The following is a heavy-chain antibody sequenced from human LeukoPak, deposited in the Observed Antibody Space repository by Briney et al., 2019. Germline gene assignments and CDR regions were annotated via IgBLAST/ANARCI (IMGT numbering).Heavy chain of an antibody. Sequence: GGSLRLSCAASGFTFSSYAMSWVRQAPGKGLEWVSAISGSGGSTYYADSVKGRFTISRDNSKNTPYLQMNSLRAEDTAVYYCAKDRDSRRITMIVVVNYYFDYWGQGTLVTVSS. CDR1: GFTFSSYA. CDR3: AKDRDSRRITMIVVVNYYFDY. CDR2: ISGSGGST. D-gene: IGHD3-22*01. V-gene: IGHV3-23*01. J-gene: IGHJ4*02.